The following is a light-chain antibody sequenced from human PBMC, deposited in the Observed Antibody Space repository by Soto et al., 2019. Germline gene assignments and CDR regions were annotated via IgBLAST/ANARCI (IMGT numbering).Light chain of an antibody. V-gene: IGKV1-33*01. CDR2: DAS. Sequence: DIQMTQSPSSLSASVGDRVTITCQASQDISKFLNWYQLKPGKAARLLIFDASSVETGVPSRFSGSGSGTHFTFTIDSLQAEDLATYYGQQYEDLPLTFGGGTTVEI. CDR3: QQYEDLPLT. J-gene: IGKJ4*01. CDR1: QDISKF.